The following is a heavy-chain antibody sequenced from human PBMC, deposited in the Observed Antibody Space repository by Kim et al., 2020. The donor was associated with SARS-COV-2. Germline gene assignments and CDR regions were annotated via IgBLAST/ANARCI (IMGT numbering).Heavy chain of an antibody. D-gene: IGHD6-13*01. CDR3: ARAGPIAAAATEVDD. J-gene: IGHJ4*02. V-gene: IGHV3-74*01. Sequence: QSLKGRFSISRDNAKNTLNLQMNSLRAEDTAVYYCARAGPIAAAATEVDDWGQGTLVTVSS.